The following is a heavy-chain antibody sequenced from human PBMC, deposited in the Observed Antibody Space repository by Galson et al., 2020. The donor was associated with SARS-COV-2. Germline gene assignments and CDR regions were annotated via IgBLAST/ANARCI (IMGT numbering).Heavy chain of an antibody. V-gene: IGHV3-23*01. CDR1: GFTFSRYA. Sequence: GESLKISRAATGFTFSRYAMSWVRQAPAKGLEWVSVFTGSGGNTNYADSVKGRCTISRDNPMNTLYLQITSLRDEDTDVYYCTKRIVGAFDYWGQGTLVTVSS. D-gene: IGHD1-26*01. CDR2: FTGSGGNT. J-gene: IGHJ4*02. CDR3: TKRIVGAFDY.